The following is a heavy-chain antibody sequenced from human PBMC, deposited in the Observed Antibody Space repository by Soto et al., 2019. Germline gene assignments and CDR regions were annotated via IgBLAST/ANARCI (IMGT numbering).Heavy chain of an antibody. CDR3: ARDTRNITTFGVVIAYFDY. V-gene: IGHV1-18*01. J-gene: IGHJ4*02. CDR2: ISAYNGNT. CDR1: GYTFTSYG. D-gene: IGHD3-3*01. Sequence: QVPLVQSGAEVKKPGASVKVSCKASGYTFTSYGISWVRQAPGQGLEWMGWISAYNGNTNYAQKLQGRVTMTTDTSTSTAYMELRSLRSDDTAVYYCARDTRNITTFGVVIAYFDYWGQGTLVTVSS.